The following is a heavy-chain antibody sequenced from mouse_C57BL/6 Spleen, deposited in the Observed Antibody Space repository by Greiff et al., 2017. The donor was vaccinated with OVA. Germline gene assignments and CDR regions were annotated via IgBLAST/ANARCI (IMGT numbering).Heavy chain of an antibody. CDR3: ASDYYGNYEFAY. Sequence: QVQLKQPGAELVKPGASVKMSCKASGYTFTSYWITWVKQRPGQGLEWIGDIYPGSGSTNYNEKFKSKATLTVDTSASPAYMQLSSLTSEDSAVYYCASDYYGNYEFAYWGQGTLVTVSA. V-gene: IGHV1-55*01. CDR1: GYTFTSYW. J-gene: IGHJ3*01. CDR2: IYPGSGST. D-gene: IGHD2-1*01.